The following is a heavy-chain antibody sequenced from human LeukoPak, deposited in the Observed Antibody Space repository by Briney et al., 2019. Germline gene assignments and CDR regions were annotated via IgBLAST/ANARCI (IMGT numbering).Heavy chain of an antibody. CDR2: ISGSGGST. CDR1: GFTFSSYA. D-gene: IGHD3-22*01. Sequence: GGSLRLSCAASGFTFSSYAMSWVRQAPGKGLEWVSAISGSGGSTYYADSVKGRFTISRDNSKNTLYLQMNSLRAEDTAVYYCAKDRTTYYYDSSGYYFNTFDYWGQGTLVTVSS. CDR3: AKDRTTYYYDSSGYYFNTFDY. J-gene: IGHJ4*02. V-gene: IGHV3-23*01.